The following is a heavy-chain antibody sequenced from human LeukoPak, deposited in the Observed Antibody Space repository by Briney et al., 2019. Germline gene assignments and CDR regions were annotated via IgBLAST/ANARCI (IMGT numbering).Heavy chain of an antibody. CDR2: ISGSGAST. J-gene: IGHJ4*02. V-gene: IGHV3-23*01. Sequence: TGGSLRLSCAASGFTFSSFAMSWVRQAPGKGLEWVSGISGSGASTYYADSVKGRSTISRDNSQNTLYLQMNSLRAEDTAVYYCAKARAGDITAAFNYWGQGTLVTVSS. CDR3: AKARAGDITAAFNY. CDR1: GFTFSSFA. D-gene: IGHD6-13*01.